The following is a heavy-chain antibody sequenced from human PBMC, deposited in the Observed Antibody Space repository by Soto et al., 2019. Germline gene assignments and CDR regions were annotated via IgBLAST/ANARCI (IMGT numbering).Heavy chain of an antibody. CDR1: GFTFSNAW. V-gene: IGHV3-15*07. Sequence: GGSLRLSCAASGFTFSNAWMNWVRQAPGKGLEWVGRIKSKTDGGTTDYAAPVKGRFTISRDDSKNTLYLQMNSLKTEDTAVYYCTTSVVAATLYYFDYWGQGTLVTVSS. CDR2: IKSKTDGGTT. J-gene: IGHJ4*02. D-gene: IGHD2-15*01. CDR3: TTSVVAATLYYFDY.